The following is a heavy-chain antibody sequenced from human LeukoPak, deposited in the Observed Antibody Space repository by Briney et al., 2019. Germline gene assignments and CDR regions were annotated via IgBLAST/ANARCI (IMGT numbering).Heavy chain of an antibody. J-gene: IGHJ4*02. D-gene: IGHD3-10*01. CDR2: ISYDGNNK. V-gene: IGHV3-30*04. CDR3: ARDTFYYGSGSYGYFDY. Sequence: GRSLRLSCAASGFTFSSFAIHWVRQAPGKGLEWVAVISYDGNNKFYADSVKGRFTISRDNSKNTLYLQMNSLRAEDTAVYYCARDTFYYGSGSYGYFDYWGQGTLVTVSS. CDR1: GFTFSSFA.